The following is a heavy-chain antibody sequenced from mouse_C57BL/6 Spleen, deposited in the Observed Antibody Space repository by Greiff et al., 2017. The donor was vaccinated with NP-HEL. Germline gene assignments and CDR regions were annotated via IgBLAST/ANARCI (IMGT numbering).Heavy chain of an antibody. CDR2: INPNYGTT. CDR1: GYSFTDYN. V-gene: IGHV1-39*01. J-gene: IGHJ2*01. D-gene: IGHD4-1*02. Sequence: EVQLQQSGPELVKPGASVKISCKASGYSFTDYNMNRVKQSNGKLLEWIGVINPNYGTTSYNQQFKGKATLTVDQSSSAAYMQLNSLTSEDSAVYYRARAATCCDYWGRGTTHSVTS. CDR3: ARAATCCDY.